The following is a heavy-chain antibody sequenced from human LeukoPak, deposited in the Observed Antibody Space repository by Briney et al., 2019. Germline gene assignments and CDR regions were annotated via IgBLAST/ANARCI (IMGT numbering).Heavy chain of an antibody. D-gene: IGHD3-10*01. Sequence: GGSLRLSCAAFGFTFSSYAMSWVRQAPGKGLEWVSAISGSGGSTYYADSVKGRFTISRDKSKNTLYLQTNSLRAEDTAVYYCAKECEQHYYKQWGQGTLVTVSS. J-gene: IGHJ4*02. CDR2: ISGSGGST. V-gene: IGHV3-23*01. CDR1: GFTFSSYA. CDR3: AKECEQHYYKQ.